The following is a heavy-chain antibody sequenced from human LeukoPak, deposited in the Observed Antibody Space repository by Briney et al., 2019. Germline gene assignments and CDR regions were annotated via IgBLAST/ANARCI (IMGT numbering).Heavy chain of an antibody. CDR3: ARGLKWLVLHRYYYYYMDV. D-gene: IGHD6-19*01. V-gene: IGHV3-21*01. J-gene: IGHJ6*03. CDR1: GFTFSSYW. Sequence: PGGSLRLSCAASGFTFSSYWMSWVRQAPGKGREWVSSISSSSSYIYYADSVKGRFTISRDNAKNSLYLQMNSLRAEDTAVYYCARGLKWLVLHRYYYYYMDVWGKGTTVTVSS. CDR2: ISSSSSYI.